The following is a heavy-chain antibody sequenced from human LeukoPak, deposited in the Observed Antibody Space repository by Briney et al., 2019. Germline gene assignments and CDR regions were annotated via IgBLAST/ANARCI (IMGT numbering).Heavy chain of an antibody. Sequence: PSETLSLTCTVSGGSVSSGSYYWSWIRQPPGKGLEWIGYIYYSGSTNYNPSLKSRVTISVDTSKNQFSLKLSSVTAADTAVYYCARFNHIRSGGSCYFDYWGQGTLVTVSS. D-gene: IGHD2-15*01. CDR2: IYYSGST. CDR3: ARFNHIRSGGSCYFDY. V-gene: IGHV4-61*01. J-gene: IGHJ4*02. CDR1: GGSVSSGSYY.